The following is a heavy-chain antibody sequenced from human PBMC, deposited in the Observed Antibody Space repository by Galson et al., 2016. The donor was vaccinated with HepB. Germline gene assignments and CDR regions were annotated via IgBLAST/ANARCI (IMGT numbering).Heavy chain of an antibody. CDR1: GGSINRSPSY. D-gene: IGHD3-3*01. CDR2: IYYSGST. Sequence: SETLSLTCTVSGGSINRSPSYWAWIRQTPGKGLEWIGTIYYSGSTYYNPSLKSRVTISVDTPKNQFSLKVNSVTAADTAVYYCARRGFLERLLFFDSWGQGTLVTVSS. V-gene: IGHV4-39*01. CDR3: ARRGFLERLLFFDS. J-gene: IGHJ4*02.